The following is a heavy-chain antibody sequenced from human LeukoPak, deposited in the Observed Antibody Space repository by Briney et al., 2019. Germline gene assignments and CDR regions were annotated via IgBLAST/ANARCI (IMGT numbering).Heavy chain of an antibody. V-gene: IGHV4-31*03. CDR1: GGSISSGGYY. Sequence: SETLPLTCTVSGGSISSGGYYWSWIRQHPGKGLEWIGYIYYSGSTYYNPSLKSRVSISVDTSKNQFSLKLSSVTAADTAVYYCARTQDYYDSSGYYYWGQGTLVTVSS. D-gene: IGHD3-22*01. J-gene: IGHJ4*02. CDR2: IYYSGST. CDR3: ARTQDYYDSSGYYY.